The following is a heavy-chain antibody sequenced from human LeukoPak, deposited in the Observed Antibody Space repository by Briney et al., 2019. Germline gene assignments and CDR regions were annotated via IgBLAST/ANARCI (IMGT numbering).Heavy chain of an antibody. CDR3: AAAYFGMDQYYYGMDV. V-gene: IGHV3-23*01. J-gene: IGHJ6*02. Sequence: GGSLRLSCAASGFTFSSYAMSWVRQAPGKGLEWVSAISGSGGFTYYADSVKGRFTISRDNSKNTLYLQMNSLRAEDTAVYYCAAAYFGMDQYYYGMDVWGQGTPVTVSS. D-gene: IGHD3-3*01. CDR2: ISGSGGFT. CDR1: GFTFSSYA.